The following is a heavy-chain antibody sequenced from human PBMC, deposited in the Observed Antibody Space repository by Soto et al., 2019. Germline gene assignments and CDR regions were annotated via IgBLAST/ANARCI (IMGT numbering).Heavy chain of an antibody. CDR3: AGGPYDFWSGYSLDV. CDR2: IYYSGST. D-gene: IGHD3-3*01. V-gene: IGHV4-59*01. CDR1: CGSISSYY. Sequence: PSETLSLTCTVSCGSISSYYWSWIRQPPGKGLEWIGYIYYSGSTNYNPSLKSRVTISVDTSKNQFSLKLISVTAADTAVYYCAGGPYDFWSGYSLDVWGQGATVTVSS. J-gene: IGHJ6*02.